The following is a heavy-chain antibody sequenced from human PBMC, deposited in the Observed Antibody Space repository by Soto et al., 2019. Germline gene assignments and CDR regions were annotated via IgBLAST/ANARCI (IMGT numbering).Heavy chain of an antibody. D-gene: IGHD5-12*01. CDR1: GFTFSNAW. J-gene: IGHJ4*02. V-gene: IGHV3-15*01. CDR3: TTPDGYNYDFIDY. CDR2: IKSKTDGGTT. Sequence: GGSLRLSCAASGFTFSNAWMSWVRQAPGKGLEWVGRIKSKTDGGTTDYAAPVKGRFTISRDDSKNTLYLQMNSLKTEDTAVYYCTTPDGYNYDFIDYWGQGTLVTVSS.